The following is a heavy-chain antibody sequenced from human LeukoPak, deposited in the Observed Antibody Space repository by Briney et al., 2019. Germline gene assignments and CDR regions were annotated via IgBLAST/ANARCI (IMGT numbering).Heavy chain of an antibody. CDR1: GFTFSSYG. Sequence: PGGSLRLSCAASGFTFSSYGMHWVRQAPGKGLEWVAVIWYDGGKKDYADSVKGRFTISRDNSKNTYLQMNSLRAEDTAVYYCARDPQGYYDSSGYFERGMDVWGQGTTVTVSS. D-gene: IGHD3-22*01. J-gene: IGHJ6*02. V-gene: IGHV3-33*01. CDR2: IWYDGGKK. CDR3: ARDPQGYYDSSGYFERGMDV.